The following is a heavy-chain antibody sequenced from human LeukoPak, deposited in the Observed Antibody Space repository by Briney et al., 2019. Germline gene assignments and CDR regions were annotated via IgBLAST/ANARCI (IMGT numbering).Heavy chain of an antibody. J-gene: IGHJ4*02. CDR3: ATTSYDSSGYYYPVFGY. CDR1: GYTFTSYG. V-gene: IGHV1-18*01. D-gene: IGHD3-22*01. Sequence: ASVKVSCKASGYTFTSYGISWVRQAPGQGLEWMGWISAYNGNTNYAQKLQGRVTMTTDTSTDTAYMELSSLRSEDTAVYYCATTSYDSSGYYYPVFGYWGQGTLVTVSS. CDR2: ISAYNGNT.